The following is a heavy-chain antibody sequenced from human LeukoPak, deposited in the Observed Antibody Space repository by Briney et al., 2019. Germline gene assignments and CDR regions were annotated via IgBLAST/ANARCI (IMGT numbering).Heavy chain of an antibody. J-gene: IGHJ5*02. Sequence: PSETLSLTCTVSGGSISSYYWSWIRQPPGKGLEWIGYIYYSGSTNYNPSLKGRVTISVDTSKNQFSLKLSSVTAADTAVYYCARAYCGGDCYPPYNWFDPWGQGTLVTVSS. CDR3: ARAYCGGDCYPPYNWFDP. CDR2: IYYSGST. V-gene: IGHV4-59*01. CDR1: GGSISSYY. D-gene: IGHD2-21*01.